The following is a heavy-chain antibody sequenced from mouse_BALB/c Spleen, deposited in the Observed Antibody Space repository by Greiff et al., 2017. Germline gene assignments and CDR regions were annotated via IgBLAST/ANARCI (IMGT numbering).Heavy chain of an antibody. CDR3: ARSGANWGGYYAMDY. CDR2: ISYSGST. J-gene: IGHJ4*01. CDR1: GYSITSDYA. Sequence: EVQLQQSGPGLVKPSQSLSLTCTVTGYSITSDYAWNWIRQFPGNKLEWMGYISYSGSTSYNPSLKSRISITRDTSKNQFFLQLNSVTTEDTATYYCARSGANWGGYYAMDYWGQGTSVTVSS. V-gene: IGHV3-2*02. D-gene: IGHD4-1*01.